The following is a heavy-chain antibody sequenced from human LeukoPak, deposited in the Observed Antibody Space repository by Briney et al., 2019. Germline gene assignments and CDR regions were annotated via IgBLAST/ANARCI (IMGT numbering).Heavy chain of an antibody. Sequence: NSGGSLRLSCVASGFTFSDHFMNWVRQAPGKGLEWVSSISSSGSSALYADSLRGRFTISRDNAKNSLYQQMNSLRPGDTAVYYCARERYSRSSHDALDLWGQGTMVTVAS. CDR2: ISSSGSSA. CDR3: ARERYSRSSHDALDL. CDR1: GFTFSDHF. D-gene: IGHD6-6*01. V-gene: IGHV3-21*01. J-gene: IGHJ3*01.